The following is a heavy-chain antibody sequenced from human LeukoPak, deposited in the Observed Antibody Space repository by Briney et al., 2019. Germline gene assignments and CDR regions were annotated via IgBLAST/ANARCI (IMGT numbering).Heavy chain of an antibody. V-gene: IGHV4-59*12. CDR3: ARGGLTIFGVVNYMDV. CDR1: GGSISSYY. Sequence: SETLSLTCTVSGGSISSYYWSWIRQPPGKALEWIGNIFYSGSTYYSPSLKSRVTISLDTSRNQFSLKLNSVTAADTALYYCARGGLTIFGVVNYMDVWGKGTTVTVSS. D-gene: IGHD3-3*01. CDR2: IFYSGST. J-gene: IGHJ6*03.